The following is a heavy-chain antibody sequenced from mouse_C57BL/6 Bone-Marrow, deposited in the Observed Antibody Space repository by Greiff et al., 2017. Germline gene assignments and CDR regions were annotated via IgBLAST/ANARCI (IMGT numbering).Heavy chain of an antibody. D-gene: IGHD1-1*01. J-gene: IGHJ1*03. CDR3: ARWDYYGSSYGYFDV. CDR2: IDPTSGGT. V-gene: IGHV1-72*01. Sequence: QVQLQQPGAELVKPGASVKLSCKASGYTFTSYWMHWVKQRPGRGLEWIGRIDPTSGGTKYNEKFKSKATLTVDKPSSTAYMQLSSLTSEDSAVYYCARWDYYGSSYGYFDVWGTGTTVTVSS. CDR1: GYTFTSYW.